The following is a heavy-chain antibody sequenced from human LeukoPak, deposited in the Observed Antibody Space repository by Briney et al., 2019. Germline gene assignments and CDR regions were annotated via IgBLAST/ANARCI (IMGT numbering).Heavy chain of an antibody. Sequence: NSGGSLRLSCAASGFTFGSYAMSWVRQPPGKGLEWIGSTNYWGHTYYNPSLESPVTISVDTSKNQFSLKVSSVTAADTALYYCAPTYSYTGGGYDYWGQGTLVTVSS. CDR1: GFTFGSYA. CDR2: TNYWGHT. V-gene: IGHV4-59*04. CDR3: APTYSYTGGGYDY. J-gene: IGHJ4*02. D-gene: IGHD5-18*01.